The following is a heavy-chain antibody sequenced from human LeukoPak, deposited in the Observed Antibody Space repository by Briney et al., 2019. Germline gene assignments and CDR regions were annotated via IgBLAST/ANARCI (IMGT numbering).Heavy chain of an antibody. CDR3: ASKPYYYYGMDV. Sequence: GGSLRLSCAASGFTFGDYYMSWIRQAPGKGLEWVSYISSSGSTIYYADSVKGRFTISRDNAKNSLYLQMNSLRAEDTAVYYCASKPYYYYGMDVWGQGTTVTVSS. J-gene: IGHJ6*02. CDR1: GFTFGDYY. V-gene: IGHV3-11*01. CDR2: ISSSGSTI.